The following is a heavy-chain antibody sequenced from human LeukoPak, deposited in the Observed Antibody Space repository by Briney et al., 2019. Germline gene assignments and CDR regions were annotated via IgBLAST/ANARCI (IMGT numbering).Heavy chain of an antibody. CDR2: IWYDGSNK. V-gene: IGHV3-30*02. J-gene: IGHJ4*02. D-gene: IGHD3-10*01. CDR1: GFTFSSYG. CDR3: AKDLGMVRGVNPYYFDY. Sequence: GGSLRLSCAASGFTFSSYGMHWVRQAPGKGLEWVAVIWYDGSNKYYADSVKGRFTISRDNSKNTLYLQMNSLRAEDTAVYYCAKDLGMVRGVNPYYFDYWGQGTLVTVSS.